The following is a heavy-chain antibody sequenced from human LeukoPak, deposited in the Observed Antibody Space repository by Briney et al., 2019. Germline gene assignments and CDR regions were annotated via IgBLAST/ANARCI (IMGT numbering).Heavy chain of an antibody. CDR3: ASIVVVTATIHWFDP. Sequence: PSETLSLTCAVSGGSISSSNWWSWVRQPPGKGLEWIGEIYHSGSTNYNPSLKSRVTISVDKSKNQFSLKLSSVTAADTAVYYCASIVVVTATIHWFDPWGQGTLVTVSS. CDR1: GGSISSSNW. V-gene: IGHV4-4*02. J-gene: IGHJ5*02. CDR2: IYHSGST. D-gene: IGHD2-21*02.